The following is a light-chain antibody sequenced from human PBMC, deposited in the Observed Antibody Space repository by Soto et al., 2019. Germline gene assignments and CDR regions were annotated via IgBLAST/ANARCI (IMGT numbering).Light chain of an antibody. CDR3: QQYGSSRT. CDR2: GAS. J-gene: IGKJ1*01. CDR1: QSVSSSY. V-gene: IGKV3-20*01. Sequence: EIVLTQSPGTLSLSPGERATLSCRASQSVSSSYLAWYQQKPGQPPRLLIYGASSRATGIPDRFSGSGSGTDFPLTISRLEPEGFAVYYCQQYGSSRTFGQGTKVEIK.